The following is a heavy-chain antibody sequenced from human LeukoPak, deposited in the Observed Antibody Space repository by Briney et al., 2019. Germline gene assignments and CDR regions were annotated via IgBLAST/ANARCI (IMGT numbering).Heavy chain of an antibody. Sequence: SETLSLTCTVSGGSISRSSYYWGWIRQPPGKGLEWIGSIYYSGSTYYNPSLKSRVTISVDTSKNQFSLKLSSVTAADTAVYYCARDRNRFRAAAFPFDYWGQGTLVTVSS. CDR2: IYYSGST. V-gene: IGHV4-39*07. CDR3: ARDRNRFRAAAFPFDY. D-gene: IGHD6-13*01. J-gene: IGHJ4*02. CDR1: GGSISRSSYY.